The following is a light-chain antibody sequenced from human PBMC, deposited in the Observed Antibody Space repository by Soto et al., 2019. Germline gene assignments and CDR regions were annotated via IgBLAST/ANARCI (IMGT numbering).Light chain of an antibody. V-gene: IGKV3-15*01. CDR3: QQYNNWPPIT. CDR1: QSVSSN. J-gene: IGKJ5*01. Sequence: EIVMKQSPATLSVSTGERATLSCRARQSVSSNLAWYQQKPGQAPRLLIYGASTRATGIPARFSGSGSGTEFTLTISSLQSEDFAVYYCQQYNNWPPITFGQGTRLEIK. CDR2: GAS.